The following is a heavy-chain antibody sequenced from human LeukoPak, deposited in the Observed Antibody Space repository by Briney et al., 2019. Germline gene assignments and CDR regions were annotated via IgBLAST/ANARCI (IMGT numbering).Heavy chain of an antibody. V-gene: IGHV3-21*01. CDR2: ISSSSSYI. Sequence: PGGSLRLSCAASGFTFSSYGMHWVRQAPGEGLEWVSSISSSSSYIYYADSVKGRFTISRDNAKNSLYLQMNSLRAEDTAVYYCATYYDFWSGYYDYWGQGTLVTVSS. CDR3: ATYYDFWSGYYDY. CDR1: GFTFSSYG. J-gene: IGHJ4*02. D-gene: IGHD3-3*01.